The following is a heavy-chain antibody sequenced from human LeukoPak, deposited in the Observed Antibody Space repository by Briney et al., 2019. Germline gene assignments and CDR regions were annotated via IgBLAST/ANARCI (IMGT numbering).Heavy chain of an antibody. CDR1: GFPFSSYS. Sequence: PGGSLRLSCAASGFPFSSYSMHWVRQAPGKGLEWLSYISSSSTTIYNADSVRGRFTISRGNAKNSLFLQMNSLRAEDTAVYSCARGGGFCGSTSCYGIDSWGQGTLVTVSS. D-gene: IGHD2-2*01. J-gene: IGHJ4*02. V-gene: IGHV3-48*01. CDR3: ARGGGFCGSTSCYGIDS. CDR2: ISSSSTTI.